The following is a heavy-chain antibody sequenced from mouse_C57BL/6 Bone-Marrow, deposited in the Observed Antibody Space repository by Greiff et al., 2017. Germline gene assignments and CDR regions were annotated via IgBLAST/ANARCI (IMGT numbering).Heavy chain of an antibody. V-gene: IGHV1-50*01. CDR3: GGGWLPWYFDV. J-gene: IGHJ1*03. CDR2: IDPSDSYT. CDR1: GYTFTSYW. Sequence: QVQLQQPGAELVKPGASVKLSCKASGYTFTSYWMQWVKQRPGQGLEWIGEIDPSDSYTNYNQKFKGKATLTVDTYSSTAYMQLSSLTSEDSAVYYCGGGWLPWYFDVWGKGTTVTVSS. D-gene: IGHD2-3*01.